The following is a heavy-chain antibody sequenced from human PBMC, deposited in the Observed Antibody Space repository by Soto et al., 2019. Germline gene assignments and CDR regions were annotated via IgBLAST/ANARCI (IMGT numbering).Heavy chain of an antibody. CDR3: TTQRVVTAMGFDY. D-gene: IGHD2-21*02. CDR2: IKSKTDGGTT. J-gene: IGHJ4*02. V-gene: IGHV3-15*07. Sequence: PGGSLRLSCAASGFTFSNAWMNWVRQAPGKGPEWVGRIKSKTDGGTTDYAAPVKGRFTISRDDSKNTLYLQMNSLKTQDTAVYYCTTQRVVTAMGFDYWGQGTLVTVSS. CDR1: GFTFSNAW.